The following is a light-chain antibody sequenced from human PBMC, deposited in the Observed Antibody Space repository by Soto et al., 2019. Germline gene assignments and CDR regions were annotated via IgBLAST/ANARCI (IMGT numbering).Light chain of an antibody. CDR1: QGISNY. J-gene: IGKJ4*01. V-gene: IGKV1-27*01. Sequence: DIQMTQSPSSLSASVGDRVTITCRASQGISNYLAWYQQKPGKVPKLLIYAESTLQSGAPSRFSGSVSGTDFTLTISSLQPEDVASYYCQKYNIVLFGGGTKVEIK. CDR2: AES. CDR3: QKYNIVL.